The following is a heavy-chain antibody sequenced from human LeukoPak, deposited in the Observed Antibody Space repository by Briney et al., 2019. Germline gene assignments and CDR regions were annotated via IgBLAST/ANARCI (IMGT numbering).Heavy chain of an antibody. D-gene: IGHD2-15*01. CDR3: ARLDCSGGSCYGAFDI. Sequence: LETLSLTCTVSGGSISSRSYYWGWIRQPPGKGPEWIGSIHYSGSTYDNPSHKSRLTISVDTSKNQFSLKLTSVTAADTAVYYCARLDCSGGSCYGAFDIWGHGTRVTVSS. CDR2: IHYSGST. V-gene: IGHV4-39*01. CDR1: GGSISSRSYY. J-gene: IGHJ3*02.